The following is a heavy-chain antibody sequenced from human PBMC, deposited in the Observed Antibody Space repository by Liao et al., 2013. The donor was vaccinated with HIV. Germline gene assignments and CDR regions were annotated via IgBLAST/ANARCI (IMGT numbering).Heavy chain of an antibody. Sequence: QVQVQESGPGLVKPSQTLSLTCTVSGASINSGDYYWSWLRQPPGKGLEWIGNIYYSGTTYYNPSLKSRVIISVDTSKNQFSLKLSSVTAADTAVYYCAREGLWSDYGTYVFDTWGQGSLVIVSS. J-gene: IGHJ4*02. CDR2: IYYSGTT. V-gene: IGHV4-30-4*08. D-gene: IGHD3-3*01. CDR3: AREGLWSDYGTYVFDT. CDR1: GASINSGDYY.